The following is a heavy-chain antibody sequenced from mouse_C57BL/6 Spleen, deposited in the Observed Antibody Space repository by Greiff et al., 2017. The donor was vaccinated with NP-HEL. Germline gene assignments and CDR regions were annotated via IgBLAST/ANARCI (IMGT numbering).Heavy chain of an antibody. CDR3: ARYYYGQGYFDV. CDR2: INPNNGGT. CDR1: GYTFTDYN. V-gene: IGHV1-22*01. D-gene: IGHD1-1*01. J-gene: IGHJ1*03. Sequence: EVQLQESGPELVKPGASVKMSCKASGYTFTDYNMHWVKQSHGKSLEWIGYINPNNGGTSYNQKFKGKATLTVNKSSSTAYMELRSLTSEDSAVYYCARYYYGQGYFDVWGTGTTVTVSS.